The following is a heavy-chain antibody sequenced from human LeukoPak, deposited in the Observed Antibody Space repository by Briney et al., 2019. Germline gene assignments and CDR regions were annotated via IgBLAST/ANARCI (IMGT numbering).Heavy chain of an antibody. CDR1: GFTFRNYW. V-gene: IGHV3-72*01. D-gene: IGHD1-26*01. CDR2: SRNKANSYTT. CDR3: ARASRSGSYFFY. J-gene: IGHJ4*02. Sequence: PGGSLRLSCAASGFTFRNYWMSWVRQAPGKGLEWVGRSRNKANSYTTEYAASVKGRFTISRDDSKNSLFLQMNSLKTDDTAVYYCARASRSGSYFFYWGQGTLVTVSS.